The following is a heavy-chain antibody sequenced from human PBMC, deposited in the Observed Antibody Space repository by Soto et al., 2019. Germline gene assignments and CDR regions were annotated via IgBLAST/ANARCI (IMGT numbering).Heavy chain of an antibody. CDR1: GFIFSNYG. CDR2: IWYDGSNK. J-gene: IGHJ6*02. CDR3: VAWMQSGHYYGMDV. D-gene: IGHD1-1*01. V-gene: IGHV3-33*01. Sequence: QVQLVESGGGVVQPGRSLRLSCVTSGFIFSNYGMHWVRQAPGKGLEWVAVIWYDGSNKYYADSVRGRFTISRDNSKNRLFLEMNSLRAEDTAVYYCVAWMQSGHYYGMDVWGQGTTVTVSS.